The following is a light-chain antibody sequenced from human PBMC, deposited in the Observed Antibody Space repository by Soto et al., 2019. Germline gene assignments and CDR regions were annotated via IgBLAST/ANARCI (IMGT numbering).Light chain of an antibody. CDR2: TND. CDR3: AAWDDSLNGVL. Sequence: VLTQAPSASGTPGQRVTISCSGSSSNIGSNTVDWFQQLPGTAPKLLIYTNDQRPSGVPDRFSGSKSGTSASLAISGLQSGDEADYYCAAWDDSLNGVLFGGGTKLTVL. V-gene: IGLV1-44*01. J-gene: IGLJ2*01. CDR1: SSNIGSNT.